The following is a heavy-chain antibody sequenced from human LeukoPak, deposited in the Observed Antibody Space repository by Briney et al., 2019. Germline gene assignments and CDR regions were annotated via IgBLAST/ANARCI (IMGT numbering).Heavy chain of an antibody. V-gene: IGHV1-18*01. D-gene: IGHD3-10*01. CDR3: ARDPLNARGVIITVAGGFDY. J-gene: IGHJ4*02. CDR1: GYMFTKFG. Sequence: PAASVKVSCKASGYMFTKFGISWVRLAPGQGREWMGWISAYNVNTNNAQKLQGRVTMTTDTSTSTAYMELRSLRSDDTAVYYCARDPLNARGVIITVAGGFDYWGQGTLVTVSS. CDR2: ISAYNVNT.